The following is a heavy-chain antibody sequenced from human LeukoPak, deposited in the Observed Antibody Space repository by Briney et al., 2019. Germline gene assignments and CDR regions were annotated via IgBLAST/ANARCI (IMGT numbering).Heavy chain of an antibody. CDR3: ARDLRDYGENWFDP. CDR1: GYTFTSYG. Sequence: GASVTVSCKASGYTFTSYGISWVRQAPGQGLEWMGWISAYNGNTNYAQKLQGRVTMTTDTSTSTAYMELRSLRSDDTAVYYCARDLRDYGENWFDPWGQGTLVTVSS. CDR2: ISAYNGNT. J-gene: IGHJ5*02. V-gene: IGHV1-18*01. D-gene: IGHD4-17*01.